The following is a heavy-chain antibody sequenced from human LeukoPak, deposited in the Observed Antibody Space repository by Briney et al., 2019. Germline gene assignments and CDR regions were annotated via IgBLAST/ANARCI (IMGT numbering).Heavy chain of an antibody. J-gene: IGHJ4*02. CDR3: ARLRTTGTFDY. Sequence: GGSLRLSCVVSGFKFSNYWMNWVRQAPGKRPEWVSSISSSSSYIYYADSVKGRFTISRDNAKNSLYLQMNSLRAEDTALYYCARLRTTGTFDYWGQGTLVTVSS. V-gene: IGHV3-21*01. CDR1: GFKFSNYW. D-gene: IGHD1-1*01. CDR2: ISSSSSYI.